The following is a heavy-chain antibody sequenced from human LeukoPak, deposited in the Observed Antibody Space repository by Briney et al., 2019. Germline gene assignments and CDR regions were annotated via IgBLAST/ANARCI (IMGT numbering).Heavy chain of an antibody. CDR2: IADSGAGT. CDR3: AKEKLGYCSGSSCYSTYYFDY. D-gene: IGHD2-2*01. V-gene: IGHV3-23*01. Sequence: GGSLRLSCAASGFTFNSYAMSWVRQAPGKGLEWVSAIADSGAGTYYADSVKGRFTISRDNSKNTLYLQMNSLRAEDTAVYYCAKEKLGYCSGSSCYSTYYFDYWGQGTLVTVSS. J-gene: IGHJ4*02. CDR1: GFTFNSYA.